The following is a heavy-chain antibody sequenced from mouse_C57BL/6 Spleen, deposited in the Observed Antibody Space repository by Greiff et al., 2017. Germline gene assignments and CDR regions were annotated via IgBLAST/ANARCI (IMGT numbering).Heavy chain of an antibody. Sequence: VQLQQSGTVLARPGASVKMSCKTSGYTFTSYWMHWVKQRPGQGLEWIGAIYPGNSDTSYNQTFKGKAKLTAVTSASTAYIELSSLTNEDSAVYYCTGDYDGDYFDYWGQGTTLTVAS. CDR2: IYPGNSDT. V-gene: IGHV1-5*01. CDR1: GYTFTSYW. D-gene: IGHD2-4*01. J-gene: IGHJ2*01. CDR3: TGDYDGDYFDY.